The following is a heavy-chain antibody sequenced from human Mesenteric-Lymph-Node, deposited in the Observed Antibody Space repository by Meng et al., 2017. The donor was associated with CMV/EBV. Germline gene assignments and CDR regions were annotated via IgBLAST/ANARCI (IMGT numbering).Heavy chain of an antibody. CDR2: ISAYNGNT. V-gene: IGHV1-18*01. CDR1: GYPFTSYG. Sequence: SGYPFTSYGISWVRQAPGQGLEWMGWISAYNGNTNYAQKLQGRVTMTTDTSTSTAYMELRSLRSDDTAVYYCARVVPLVFNFPNWFDPWGQGTLVTVSS. CDR3: ARVVPLVFNFPNWFDP. J-gene: IGHJ5*02. D-gene: IGHD1-20*01.